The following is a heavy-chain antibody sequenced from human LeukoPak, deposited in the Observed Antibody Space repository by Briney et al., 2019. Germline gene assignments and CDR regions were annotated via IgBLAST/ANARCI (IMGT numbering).Heavy chain of an antibody. CDR1: GGSFSGYY. Sequence: PSETLSLTCAVSGGSFSGYYWSWIRQPPGKGLEWIGEINHSGSTNYNPSLKSRVTISVDTSKNQFSLKLSSVTAADTAVYYCARGRGYSYGYSLYYYYMDVWGKGTTVTVSS. D-gene: IGHD5-18*01. CDR2: INHSGST. J-gene: IGHJ6*03. V-gene: IGHV4-34*01. CDR3: ARGRGYSYGYSLYYYYMDV.